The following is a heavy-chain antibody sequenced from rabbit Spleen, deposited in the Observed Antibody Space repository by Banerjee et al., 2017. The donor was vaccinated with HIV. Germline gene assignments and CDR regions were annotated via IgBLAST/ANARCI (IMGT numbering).Heavy chain of an antibody. CDR2: IYTGSSGGT. J-gene: IGHJ6*01. Sequence: QEQLVESGGGLVQPGASLTLTCKASGFDFSTSYYMSWVRQAPGKGLEWIACIYTGSSGGTYYANWAKGRFTISKTSSTTVTLQMARLTAADTATYFCARDTGSSFSSYGMDLWGQGTLVTVS. CDR3: ARDTGSSFSSYGMDL. D-gene: IGHD8-1*01. V-gene: IGHV1S45*01. CDR1: GFDFSTSYY.